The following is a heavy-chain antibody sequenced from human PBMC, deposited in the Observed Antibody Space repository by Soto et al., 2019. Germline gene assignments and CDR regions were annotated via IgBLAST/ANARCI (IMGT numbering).Heavy chain of an antibody. CDR1: GYTFSDYY. CDR2: INPNSGGT. Sequence: GXSVKVSCKASGYTFSDYYIHWVRQAPGQGLEWMGWINPNSGGTKYAPKFQGGVTMTRDTSITTAYMELSRLRSGDTAVYYCAKEQATAKPEGVDFWGQGTLVTASS. V-gene: IGHV1-2*02. J-gene: IGHJ4*02. CDR3: AKEQATAKPEGVDF. D-gene: IGHD2-21*02.